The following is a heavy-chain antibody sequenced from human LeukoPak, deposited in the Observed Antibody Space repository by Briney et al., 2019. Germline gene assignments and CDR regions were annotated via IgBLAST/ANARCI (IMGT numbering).Heavy chain of an antibody. CDR2: INPSGGST. D-gene: IGHD2-2*01. J-gene: IGHJ6*02. CDR1: GYTFTSYY. V-gene: IGHV1-46*01. Sequence: GSSVKVSCKASGYTFTSYYMHWVRQAPGQGLEWMGIINPSGGSTSYAQKFQGRVTMTRDTSTSTVYMELSSLRSEDTAVYYCARGGIYCSSTSCYPPYYYYYYGMDVWGQGTTVTVSS. CDR3: ARGGIYCSSTSCYPPYYYYYYGMDV.